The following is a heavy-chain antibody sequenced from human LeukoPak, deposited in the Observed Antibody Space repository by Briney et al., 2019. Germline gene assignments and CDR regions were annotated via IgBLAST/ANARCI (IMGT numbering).Heavy chain of an antibody. CDR1: GGTFSSYA. CDR2: IIPIFGTA. CDR3: ARDKDFWSGYGYYYYYMDV. D-gene: IGHD3-3*01. J-gene: IGHJ6*03. V-gene: IGHV1-69*05. Sequence: SVKVSCEASGGTFSSYAISWVRQAPGQGLEWMGRIIPIFGTANYAQKFQGRVTMTRDTSISTAYMELSRLRSDDTAVYYCARDKDFWSGYGYYYYYMDVWGKGTTVTVSS.